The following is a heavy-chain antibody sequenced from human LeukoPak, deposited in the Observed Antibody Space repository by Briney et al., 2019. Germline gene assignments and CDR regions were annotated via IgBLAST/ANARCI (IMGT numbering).Heavy chain of an antibody. J-gene: IGHJ4*02. D-gene: IGHD3-10*01. CDR1: GFTFSSYG. CDR2: IRYDGSNK. Sequence: QTGGSLRLSCAASGFTFSSYGMHWVRQAPGKGLEWVAFIRYDGSNKYYADSVRGRFTISRDNSKNTLYLQMNSLRAEDTAVYYCAQDGGSGIVGGYWGQGTLVTVSS. CDR3: AQDGGSGIVGGY. V-gene: IGHV3-30*02.